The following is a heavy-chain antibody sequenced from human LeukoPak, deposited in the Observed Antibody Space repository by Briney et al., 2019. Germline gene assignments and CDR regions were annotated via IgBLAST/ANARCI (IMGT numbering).Heavy chain of an antibody. J-gene: IGHJ4*02. Sequence: GGSLRLSCAASGFTFSSYAMSWVRQAPGKGLEWVSAISGSGGSTYYADSVKGRFTVSRDNSKNTLYLQMNSLRADDTAVYYCARVLAYGDYSLFDYWGQGTLVTVSS. CDR3: ARVLAYGDYSLFDY. V-gene: IGHV3-23*01. D-gene: IGHD4-17*01. CDR2: ISGSGGST. CDR1: GFTFSSYA.